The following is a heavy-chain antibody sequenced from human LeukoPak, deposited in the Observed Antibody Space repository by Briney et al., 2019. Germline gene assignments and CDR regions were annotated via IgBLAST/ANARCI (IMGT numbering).Heavy chain of an antibody. CDR1: GYTFTNYG. CDR3: ARDLNTMVRGFWNYYYYGMDV. V-gene: IGHV1-18*01. J-gene: IGHJ6*02. D-gene: IGHD3-10*01. Sequence: ASVKVSCKASGYTFTNYGFTWVRQAPGQGLEWMGWISAYTGNTNYAQKFQGRVTMTTDTSTTTAYMELRSLRSDDTAVYYCARDLNTMVRGFWNYYYYGMDVWGQGTTVTVSS. CDR2: ISAYTGNT.